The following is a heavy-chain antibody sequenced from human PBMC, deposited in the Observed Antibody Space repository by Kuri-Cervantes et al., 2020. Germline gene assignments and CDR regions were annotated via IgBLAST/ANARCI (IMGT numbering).Heavy chain of an antibody. J-gene: IGHJ4*02. CDR3: ARVQNIGSGDIDY. Sequence: ASVKVSCKASGYTFTGYYMHWVRQAPGQGLEWMGWINPNSGGTNYAQKLQGRVTMTTDTSTSTAYMELRSLRSDDTAVYYCARVQNIGSGDIDYWGQGTLVTVSS. D-gene: IGHD2-15*01. CDR2: INPNSGGT. CDR1: GYTFTGYY. V-gene: IGHV1-2*02.